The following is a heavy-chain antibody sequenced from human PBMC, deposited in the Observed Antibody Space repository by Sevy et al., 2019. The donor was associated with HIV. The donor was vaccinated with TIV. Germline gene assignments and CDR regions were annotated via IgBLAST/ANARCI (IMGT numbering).Heavy chain of an antibody. J-gene: IGHJ4*02. CDR2: LSFGCGKI. CDR1: GFAFYEYS. V-gene: IGHV3-23*01. CDR3: AREGCSRPHDY. D-gene: IGHD2-8*01. Sequence: GGFLRLSCAASGFAFYEYSMSWIRQAPGKGLERVATLSFGCGKINYADSVKGRFTISRNNSKNSFYLQMDNLRVEDTALHYCAREGCSRPHDYWGQGTRVYVSS.